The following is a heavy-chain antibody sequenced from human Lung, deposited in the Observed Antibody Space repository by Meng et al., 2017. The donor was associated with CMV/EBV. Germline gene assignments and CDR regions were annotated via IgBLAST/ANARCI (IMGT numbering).Heavy chain of an antibody. J-gene: IGHJ4*02. CDR1: GFTFSNYA. D-gene: IGHD4-23*01. CDR3: AWGVVTPGC. V-gene: IGHV3-30*04. Sequence: SCAASGFTFSNYAMHWVRQPPGKALERVAVISYDGSNKYFADSVKGRFTISRDNSKNTLYLQMNSLRAEDTAVYYCAWGVVTPGCWGQGTLVPVSS. CDR2: ISYDGSNK.